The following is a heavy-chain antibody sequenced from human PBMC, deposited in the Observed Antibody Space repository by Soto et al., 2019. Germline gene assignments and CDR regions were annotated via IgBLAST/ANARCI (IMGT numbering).Heavy chain of an antibody. Sequence: GESLKISCKGSGYSFTSYWISWVRQMPGKGLEWMGRIDPSDSYTNYSPSFQGHVTISAEKSISTAYLQWSSLKASDTAMYYCARATSAGVVVADYYYYGMDVWGQGTTVTVSS. CDR1: GYSFTSYW. CDR2: IDPSDSYT. D-gene: IGHD2-15*01. V-gene: IGHV5-10-1*01. CDR3: ARATSAGVVVADYYYYGMDV. J-gene: IGHJ6*02.